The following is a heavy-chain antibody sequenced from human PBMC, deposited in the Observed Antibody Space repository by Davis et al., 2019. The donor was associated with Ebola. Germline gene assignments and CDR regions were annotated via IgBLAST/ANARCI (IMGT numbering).Heavy chain of an antibody. J-gene: IGHJ4*02. CDR1: GGSISSYY. Sequence: MPSETLSLTCTVSGGSISSYYWSWIRQPPGKGLEWIGYIYYSGSTNYNPSLKSRVTISVDTSKNQFSLKLSSVTAADTAVYYCAREGFRGYSSSLDYWGQGTLVTVSS. D-gene: IGHD6-6*01. V-gene: IGHV4-59*01. CDR2: IYYSGST. CDR3: AREGFRGYSSSLDY.